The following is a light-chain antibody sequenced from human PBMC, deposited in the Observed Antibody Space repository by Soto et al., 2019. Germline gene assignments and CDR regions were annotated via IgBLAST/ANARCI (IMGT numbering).Light chain of an antibody. CDR1: QGIRSW. CDR3: QQSDTFPAT. CDR2: AAS. V-gene: IGKV1D-12*01. Sequence: DIQMTQSPSSVSASVGDRVTITCRASQGIRSWLAWYQQRPGKAPKLLISAASSLQSAVPSRFSGSGSGTDFTLTISSLQPDDFAPYYCQQSDTFPATFGGGTKVEIK. J-gene: IGKJ4*01.